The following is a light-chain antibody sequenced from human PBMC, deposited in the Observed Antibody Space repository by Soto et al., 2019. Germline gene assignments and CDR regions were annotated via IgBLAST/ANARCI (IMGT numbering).Light chain of an antibody. CDR1: QSVGTN. CDR2: GAS. CDR3: QQYENWPPWT. Sequence: EIVMTQSPVTLSVSPGERATLSCWANQSVGTNLAWYQHKPGQAPRLLIYGASTRATGVPDRFSGSGSGTGFTLTITSLQSEDFAVYYCQQYENWPPWTFCQGTQVEIK. J-gene: IGKJ1*01. V-gene: IGKV3-15*01.